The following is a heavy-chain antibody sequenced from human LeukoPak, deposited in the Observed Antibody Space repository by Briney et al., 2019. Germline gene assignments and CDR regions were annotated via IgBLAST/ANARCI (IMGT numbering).Heavy chain of an antibody. CDR1: GFTFSDYY. CDR2: ITNSDNSI. Sequence: PGGSLRLSCAASGFTFSDYYMTWLRQAPGKGLEGVSYITNSDNSIYYADSVKGRFTISRDNSKNTLYLQMNSLRAEDTAVYYCAKDRPSSGWGGDAFDIWGQGTMVTVSS. V-gene: IGHV3-11*04. D-gene: IGHD6-19*01. CDR3: AKDRPSSGWGGDAFDI. J-gene: IGHJ3*02.